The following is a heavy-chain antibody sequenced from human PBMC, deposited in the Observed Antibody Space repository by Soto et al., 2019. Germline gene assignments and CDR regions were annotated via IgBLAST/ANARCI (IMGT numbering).Heavy chain of an antibody. V-gene: IGHV1-18*01. CDR1: GYTFTSYG. CDR3: ATDRNFDPPEYFQH. Sequence: GASVKVSCKASGYTFTSYGISWVRQAPGQGLEWMGWISAYNGNTNYAQKLQGRVTMTTDTSTSTAYMELRSLRSDDTAVYYCATDRNFDPPEYFQHWGQGTLVTVSS. J-gene: IGHJ1*01. D-gene: IGHD3-9*01. CDR2: ISAYNGNT.